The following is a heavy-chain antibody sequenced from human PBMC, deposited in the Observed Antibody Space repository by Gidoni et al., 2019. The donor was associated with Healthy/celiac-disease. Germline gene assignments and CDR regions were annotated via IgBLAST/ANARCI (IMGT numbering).Heavy chain of an antibody. J-gene: IGHJ4*02. CDR2: IKQDGSEK. CDR3: ARDGYGGRWLQYTPDY. V-gene: IGHV3-7*03. D-gene: IGHD1-26*01. CDR1: GFTFSSYW. Sequence: EVQLVESGGGLVQPGGSLRLSCAAYGFTFSSYWMSWVRQAPGKGLEWVANIKQDGSEKYYVDSVKGRFTISRDNAKNSLYLQMNSLRAEDTAVYYCARDGYGGRWLQYTPDYWGQGTLVTVSS.